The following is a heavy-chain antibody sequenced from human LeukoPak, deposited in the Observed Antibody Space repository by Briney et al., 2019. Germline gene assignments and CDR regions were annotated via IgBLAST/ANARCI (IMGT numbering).Heavy chain of an antibody. Sequence: SVKVSCKASGGTFSSYAISWVRQAPGQGLEWMGRIIPILGIANYAQKFQGRVTITADKSTSTAYMELSSLRSDDTAVYYCARDRYGDPFDYWGQGTLVTVSS. J-gene: IGHJ4*02. CDR3: ARDRYGDPFDY. CDR2: IIPILGIA. V-gene: IGHV1-69*04. D-gene: IGHD4-17*01. CDR1: GGTFSSYA.